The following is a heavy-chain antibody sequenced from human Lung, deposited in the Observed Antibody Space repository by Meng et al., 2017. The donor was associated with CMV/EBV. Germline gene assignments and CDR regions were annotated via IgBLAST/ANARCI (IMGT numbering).Heavy chain of an antibody. J-gene: IGHJ4*02. Sequence: SVXVSXXADGYIFTSYFIHWVRQAPGQGLEWMGKINPSGGRTTYVQKFQGRLTMTRNSSTSTIYMEVSSLRSEDTAVYYCARGRGPSGSWYIDYWGQGTLVTVSS. CDR1: GYIFTSYF. D-gene: IGHD6-13*01. CDR3: ARGRGPSGSWYIDY. V-gene: IGHV1-46*01. CDR2: INPSGGRT.